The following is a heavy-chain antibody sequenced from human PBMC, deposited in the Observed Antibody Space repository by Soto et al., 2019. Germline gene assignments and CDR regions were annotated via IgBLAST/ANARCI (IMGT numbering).Heavy chain of an antibody. V-gene: IGHV1-46*01. J-gene: IGHJ4*02. D-gene: IGHD3-22*01. CDR2: INPSSGST. CDR3: ARGLIYDSSGDYFDY. CDR1: GYTFTSYY. Sequence: QVQLVQSGAEVKKPGASVKVSCKASGYTFTSYYMHWVRQAPGQGLEWMGIINPSSGSTRYAQKFQGRVNMTRDTSKSTVYTELSSLRSEDTAVYYCARGLIYDSSGDYFDYWGQGTLVTVSS.